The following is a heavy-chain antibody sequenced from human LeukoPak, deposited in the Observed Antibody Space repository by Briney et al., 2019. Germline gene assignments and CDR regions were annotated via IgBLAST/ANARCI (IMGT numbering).Heavy chain of an antibody. CDR3: ARDFYDSSGYYYVPDY. D-gene: IGHD3-22*01. J-gene: IGHJ4*02. CDR2: IIPIFGTA. CDR1: GGTFSSYA. V-gene: IGHV1-69*05. Sequence: ASVKVSCKASGGTFSSYAISRVRQAPGQGLDWMGRIIPIFGTANYAQKFQGRVTITTDESTSTAYMELSSLRSEDTAVYYCARDFYDSSGYYYVPDYWGQGTLVTVSS.